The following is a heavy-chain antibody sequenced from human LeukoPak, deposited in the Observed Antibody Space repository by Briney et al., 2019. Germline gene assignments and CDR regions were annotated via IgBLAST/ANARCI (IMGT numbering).Heavy chain of an antibody. Sequence: SQTLSLTCAVSGGSISSGGYSWSWIRQPPGKGLEWIEYIYHSGSTYYNPSLKSRVTISVDRSKNQFSLKLSSVTAADTAVYYCARGGLDDILTGYPLNWFDPWGQGTLVTVSS. D-gene: IGHD3-9*01. J-gene: IGHJ5*02. CDR1: GGSISSGGYS. CDR3: ARGGLDDILTGYPLNWFDP. V-gene: IGHV4-30-2*01. CDR2: IYHSGST.